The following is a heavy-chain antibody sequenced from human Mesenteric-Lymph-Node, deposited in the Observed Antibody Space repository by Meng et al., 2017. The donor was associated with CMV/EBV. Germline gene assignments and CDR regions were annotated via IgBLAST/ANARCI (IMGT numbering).Heavy chain of an antibody. V-gene: IGHV3-30*02. J-gene: IGHJ3*02. CDR1: GFTFSSYG. CDR3: AKSKSLGGSSWYHAFDI. Sequence: GGSLRLSCAASGFTFSSYGTHWVRQAPGKGLERVAFIRYDGSNKYYADSVKGRFTISRDNSKNTLYLQMNSLRAEDTAVYYCAKSKSLGGSSWYHAFDIWGQGTMVTVSS. CDR2: IRYDGSNK. D-gene: IGHD6-13*01.